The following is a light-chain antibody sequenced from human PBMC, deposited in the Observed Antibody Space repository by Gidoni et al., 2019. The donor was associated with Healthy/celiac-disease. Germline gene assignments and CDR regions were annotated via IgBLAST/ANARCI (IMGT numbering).Light chain of an antibody. J-gene: IGLJ3*02. Sequence: HSALPHPASLSGSPAPSLTLSCTGTSSYVGGYNYVSWYQQHPGKAPTLMIYEVSNRPSGVSNRFSGYKSGNTASLTISGLQAEDEADYYGSSNTSSSTWVFGGGTKLTVL. CDR1: SSYVGGYNY. V-gene: IGLV2-14*01. CDR3: SSNTSSSTWV. CDR2: EVS.